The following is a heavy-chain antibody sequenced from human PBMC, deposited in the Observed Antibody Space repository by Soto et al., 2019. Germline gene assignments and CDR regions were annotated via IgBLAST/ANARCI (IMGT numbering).Heavy chain of an antibody. CDR3: ARRIVSTETFDY. CDR2: VYYTGIA. D-gene: IGHD5-12*01. J-gene: IGHJ4*02. V-gene: IGHV4-59*08. CDR1: GGSLTSYY. Sequence: QVQLQESGPGLVKPSETLSLTCTVSGGSLTSYYWSWIRQPPGKGLEWIVFVYYTGIARYNPSLKRRVTISVDTPQNQFSLKLTSVTAADTAIYHSARRIVSTETFDYWGQGTLVTVSS.